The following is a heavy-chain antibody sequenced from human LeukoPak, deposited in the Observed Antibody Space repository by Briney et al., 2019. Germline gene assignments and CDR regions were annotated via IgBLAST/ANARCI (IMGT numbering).Heavy chain of an antibody. CDR2: ISSRSSSI. CDR3: ARLGLWVWGSHRYIKNFDF. CDR1: GFTFSAYS. J-gene: IGHJ4*02. D-gene: IGHD3-16*02. V-gene: IGHV3-21*01. Sequence: PGGSLRLSCAASGFTFSAYSMNWVRQAPGKGLEWVSSISSRSSSIYYADSVKGRFTISRDNAKNSLYLQMNSLRAEDTAVYYCARLGLWVWGSHRYIKNFDFLGQGTLVTVSS.